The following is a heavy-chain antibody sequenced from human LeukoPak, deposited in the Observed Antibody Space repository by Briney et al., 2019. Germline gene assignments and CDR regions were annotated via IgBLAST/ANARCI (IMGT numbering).Heavy chain of an antibody. D-gene: IGHD4-17*01. Sequence: KPSETLSLTCTVSGGSISTYYWSWIRQPPGKRLEWIGYILYTGNTNYNPSLKSRVTMSVDTSKNQFSLKLSSVTAADTAVYYCAREDPQTTVPEGMDVWGPGTTVTVSS. CDR2: ILYTGNT. CDR1: GGSISTYY. J-gene: IGHJ6*02. V-gene: IGHV4-59*01. CDR3: AREDPQTTVPEGMDV.